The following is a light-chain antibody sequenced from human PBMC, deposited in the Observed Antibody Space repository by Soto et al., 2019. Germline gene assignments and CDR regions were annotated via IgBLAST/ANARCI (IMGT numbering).Light chain of an antibody. J-gene: IGKJ1*01. CDR1: QSVTPL. CDR3: QQYASSPPCT. Sequence: LTWCTRTLSLSPGKRATLSYSASQSVTPLLACYQQKPSHAPRLLIYGASRRATGIPDRFSGSGSGTAFTLTISRLEPEDFAVYDCQQYASSPPCTFGQGTQLDIK. CDR2: GAS. V-gene: IGKV3-20*01.